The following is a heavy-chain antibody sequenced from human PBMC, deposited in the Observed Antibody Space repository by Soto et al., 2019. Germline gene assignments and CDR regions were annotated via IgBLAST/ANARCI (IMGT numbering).Heavy chain of an antibody. D-gene: IGHD1-26*01. Sequence: QVQLVQSGAEVKKPGSSVKVSCKASGGTFSSYAISWVRQAPGQGLEWMGGIIPIFGTANYAQKFQGRVTITADECKSTAYMELSSLRSEDTDVDYCASYPRGRGYYYGMDVWGQGTTVTVSS. CDR3: ASYPRGRGYYYGMDV. CDR2: IIPIFGTA. V-gene: IGHV1-69*12. CDR1: GGTFSSYA. J-gene: IGHJ6*02.